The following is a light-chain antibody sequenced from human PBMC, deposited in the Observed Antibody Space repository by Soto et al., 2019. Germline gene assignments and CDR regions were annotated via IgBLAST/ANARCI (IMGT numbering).Light chain of an antibody. Sequence: DVQLTQYPSSLSASVGDNVTITCQANHFINYYLSWYQQKPGKAPHLLIYGASNLQSGVPSRFSGRGSGTDFSLTISSLQPEDLATYYCQQSYSSWTFGQGTKVEIK. CDR3: QQSYSSWT. V-gene: IGKV1-39*01. J-gene: IGKJ1*01. CDR1: HFINYY. CDR2: GAS.